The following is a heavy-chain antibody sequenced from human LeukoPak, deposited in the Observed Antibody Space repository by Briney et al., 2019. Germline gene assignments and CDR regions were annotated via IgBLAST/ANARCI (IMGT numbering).Heavy chain of an antibody. CDR1: GFTFSIYA. V-gene: IGHV3-33*08. D-gene: IGHD7-27*01. CDR2: IWYDGFNK. J-gene: IGHJ4*02. Sequence: PGGSLRLSCAASGFTFSIYAMSWVRQAPGKGLEWVAVIWYDGFNKYYADSVKGRFTISRDNSKNTLYLQMNSLRAEDTAVYYCARDLGNWGWNDFWGQGTLVTVSS. CDR3: ARDLGNWGWNDF.